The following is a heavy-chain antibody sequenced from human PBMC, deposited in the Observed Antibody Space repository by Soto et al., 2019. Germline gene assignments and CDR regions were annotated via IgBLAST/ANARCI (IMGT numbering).Heavy chain of an antibody. Sequence: QVQLVESGGGVVQPGRSLRLSCAASGFTFSSYGMHWVRQAPGKGLEWVAVISYDGSNKYYADSVKGRFTISRDNSKNTLYLQMNSLRAEDTAVYYCAKDPLAYCGGDCYPFDYWGQGTLVTVSS. D-gene: IGHD2-21*02. CDR1: GFTFSSYG. V-gene: IGHV3-30*18. J-gene: IGHJ4*02. CDR3: AKDPLAYCGGDCYPFDY. CDR2: ISYDGSNK.